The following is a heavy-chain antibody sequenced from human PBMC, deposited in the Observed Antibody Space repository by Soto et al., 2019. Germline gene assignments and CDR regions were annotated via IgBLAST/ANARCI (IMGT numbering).Heavy chain of an antibody. J-gene: IGHJ6*02. CDR2: ISPYNDDT. Sequence: AKASSNASEYTSCSYGIRWVRQAPAQGLEWLGWISPYNDDTQYAQKIQGRVFMTTDTSTKTAYLDLRSLRSDDTAVYYCARGGYYDSSGTRNYHYYGMNVWGQGTTVTVSS. V-gene: IGHV1-18*01. CDR3: ARGGYYDSSGTRNYHYYGMNV. D-gene: IGHD3-22*01. CDR1: EYTSCSYG.